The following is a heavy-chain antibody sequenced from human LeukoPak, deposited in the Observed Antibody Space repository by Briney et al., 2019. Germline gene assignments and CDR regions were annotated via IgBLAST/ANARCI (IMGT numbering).Heavy chain of an antibody. CDR2: ISSSGSTI. CDR1: GFTFSDYY. D-gene: IGHD3-9*01. Sequence: GGSLRLSCAASGFTFSDYYMSWIRQAPGKGLEWVSYISSSGSTIYYADSVKGRFTISRDNAKNSLYLQMNSLRAEDTAVYCCARWALRYFDWLLYSDYYFAYWGQGTLVTVSS. CDR3: ARWALRYFDWLLYSDYYFAY. J-gene: IGHJ4*02. V-gene: IGHV3-11*01.